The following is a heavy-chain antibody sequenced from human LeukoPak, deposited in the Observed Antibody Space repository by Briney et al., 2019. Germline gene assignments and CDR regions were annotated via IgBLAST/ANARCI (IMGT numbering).Heavy chain of an antibody. D-gene: IGHD3-9*01. CDR1: GGSISSSNW. Sequence: PSGTLSLTCAVSGGSISSSNWWSWVRQPPGKGLEWIGEIYHTGSTNYNPSLKSRVTISVDKSKNQVSLKLSSVTAADTAVYYCARVHNDILTDDSLGDKFDYWGQGTLVTVSS. CDR2: IYHTGST. CDR3: ARVHNDILTDDSLGDKFDY. J-gene: IGHJ4*02. V-gene: IGHV4-4*02.